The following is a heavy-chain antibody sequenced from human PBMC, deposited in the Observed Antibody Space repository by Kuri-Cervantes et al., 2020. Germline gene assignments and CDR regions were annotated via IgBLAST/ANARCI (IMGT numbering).Heavy chain of an antibody. D-gene: IGHD6-13*01. CDR1: GFTFDDYA. CDR3: AREADGSSWYVGIDY. Sequence: GGSLRLSCAASGFTFDDYAMHWVRQAPGKGLEWVSGISWNSGSIGYADSVKGRFTISRDNAKNSLYLQMNSLRAEDTAVYYCAREADGSSWYVGIDYWGQGTLVTVSS. J-gene: IGHJ4*02. V-gene: IGHV3-9*01. CDR2: ISWNSGSI.